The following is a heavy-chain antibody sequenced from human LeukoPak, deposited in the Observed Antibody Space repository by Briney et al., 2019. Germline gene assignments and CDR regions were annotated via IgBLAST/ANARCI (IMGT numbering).Heavy chain of an antibody. V-gene: IGHV3-23*01. Sequence: GGSLRLSCAASGFTFSSYAMHWVRQAPGKGLEWVSAISGSGGSTYYADSVKGRFTISRDNSKNTLYLQMNSLRAEDTAVYYCAKDQSSTSHFDYWGQGTLVTVSS. CDR2: ISGSGGST. CDR1: GFTFSSYA. D-gene: IGHD2-2*01. CDR3: AKDQSSTSHFDY. J-gene: IGHJ4*02.